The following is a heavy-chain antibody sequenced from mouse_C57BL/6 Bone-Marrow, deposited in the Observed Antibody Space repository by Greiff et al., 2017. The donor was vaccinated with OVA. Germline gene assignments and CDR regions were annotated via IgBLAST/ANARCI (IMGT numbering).Heavy chain of an antibody. CDR2: IHPNSGST. CDR3: SRPLYSPFAY. V-gene: IGHV1-64*01. Sequence: VKLQQPGAELVKPGASVKLSCKASGYTLTSYWMHWVKQRPGQGLEWIGMIHPNSGSTNYNEKFKSKATLTVDKSSSTAYMQLSSLTSEDSAVYYCSRPLYSPFAYWGQGTLVTVSA. CDR1: GYTLTSYW. D-gene: IGHD2-12*01. J-gene: IGHJ3*01.